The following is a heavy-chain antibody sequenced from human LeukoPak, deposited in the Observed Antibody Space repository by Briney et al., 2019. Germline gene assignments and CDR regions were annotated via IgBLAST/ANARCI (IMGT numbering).Heavy chain of an antibody. Sequence: GGSLRLSCAASGFTFSTYGMHWVRQAPGKGLEWVAVIWYDGSNKYYADSVKGRFTISRDNSKNTLYLQMNSLRAEDTAVYYCARDGQGSAFDIWGQGTMVTVSS. CDR3: ARDGQGSAFDI. J-gene: IGHJ3*02. D-gene: IGHD3-10*01. CDR2: IWYDGSNK. CDR1: GFTFSTYG. V-gene: IGHV3-33*01.